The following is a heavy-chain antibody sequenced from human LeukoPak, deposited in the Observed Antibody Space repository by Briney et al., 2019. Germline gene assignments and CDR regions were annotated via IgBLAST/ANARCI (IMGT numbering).Heavy chain of an antibody. CDR2: IDIYATKT. J-gene: IGHJ6*02. V-gene: IGHV3-23*01. Sequence: GGSLRLSCATSGFTFSTYAMTWVRQAPGKGLEWVSAIDIYATKTNYADSVKGRFTISRDNSKNTLYLQMNSLRAEDTAVYYCARDDSYYYGMDVWGQGTTVTVSS. CDR3: ARDDSYYYGMDV. D-gene: IGHD3-3*01. CDR1: GFTFSTYA.